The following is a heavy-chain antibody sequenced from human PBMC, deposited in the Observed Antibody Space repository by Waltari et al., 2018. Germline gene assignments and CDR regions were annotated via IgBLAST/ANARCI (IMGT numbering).Heavy chain of an antibody. V-gene: IGHV3-30-3*01. CDR3: ASSDDILGSFDY. D-gene: IGHD3-9*01. CDR1: GFTLSSYA. Sequence: QVQLVESGGGVVQPGRSLRLSCAASGFTLSSYAMHWVRQAPGKGLEWVAVISYDGSNKYYADSVKGRFTISRDNSKNTLYLQMNSLRAEDTAVYYCASSDDILGSFDYWGQGTLVTVSS. J-gene: IGHJ4*02. CDR2: ISYDGSNK.